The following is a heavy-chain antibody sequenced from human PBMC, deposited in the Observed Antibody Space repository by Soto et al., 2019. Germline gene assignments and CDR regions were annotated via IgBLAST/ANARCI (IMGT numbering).Heavy chain of an antibody. V-gene: IGHV1-18*01. CDR3: AKNGQPPYYYYGLDV. Sequence: ASVKVSCKSSGYPFTHYGITWVRQAPGQGLEWMGWISGYNGNTNYAQKFQDRVSMTIDTSTGTAYMELRSLASDDTAVYYCAKNGQPPYYYYGLDVWGQGTKVTVS. D-gene: IGHD2-8*01. J-gene: IGHJ6*02. CDR2: ISGYNGNT. CDR1: GYPFTHYG.